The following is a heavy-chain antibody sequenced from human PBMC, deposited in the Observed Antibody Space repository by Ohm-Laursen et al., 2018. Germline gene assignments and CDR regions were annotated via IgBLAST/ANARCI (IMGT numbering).Heavy chain of an antibody. Sequence: ASVKVSCKASGYTFTTYDITWVRQAAGQGPEWMGWMNPNSGNTGYAQKFRDRVTMTSDTSISTAYMELYGLTSEDTAAYYCARAVRNQLVSNYWGQGTLVTVSS. D-gene: IGHD1-1*01. CDR3: ARAVRNQLVSNY. J-gene: IGHJ4*02. V-gene: IGHV1-8*02. CDR1: GYTFTTYD. CDR2: MNPNSGNT.